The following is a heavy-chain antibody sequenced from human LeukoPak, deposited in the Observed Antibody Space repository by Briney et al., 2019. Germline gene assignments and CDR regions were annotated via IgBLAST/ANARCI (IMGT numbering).Heavy chain of an antibody. CDR1: GGSITSSSYY. D-gene: IGHD4-17*01. CDR2: VYHRGDT. V-gene: IGHV4-39*01. Sequence: SETLSLTCTVPGGSITSSSYYWAWIRQPPGMGLEWIASVYHRGDTYYNPSLKSRITIFADTSKDQFYLELRSVTAADTAVYFCARLFGDYGDFDHWGQGALVTVSS. CDR3: ARLFGDYGDFDH. J-gene: IGHJ4*02.